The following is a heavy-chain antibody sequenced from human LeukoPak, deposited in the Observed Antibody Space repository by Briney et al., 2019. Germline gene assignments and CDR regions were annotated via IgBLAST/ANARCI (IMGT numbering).Heavy chain of an antibody. CDR3: AKGREVAVAGFEDWFDP. CDR1: GGTFSSYA. D-gene: IGHD6-19*01. J-gene: IGHJ5*02. V-gene: IGHV1-69*04. CDR2: IIPIFGIA. Sequence: SVKVSCKASGGTFSSYAISWVRQAPGQGLEWMGRIIPIFGIANYAQKFQGRVTITVDKSTSTAYMELSSLRSEDTAVYYCAKGREVAVAGFEDWFDPCGQGTLVTVSS.